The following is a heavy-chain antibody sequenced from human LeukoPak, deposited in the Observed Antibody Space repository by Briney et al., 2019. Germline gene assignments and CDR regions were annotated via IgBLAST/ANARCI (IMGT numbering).Heavy chain of an antibody. J-gene: IGHJ6*03. CDR2: INHSGST. CDR3: AREKTAVAADYYYYYYYMDV. V-gene: IGHV4-34*01. Sequence: PSETLSLTCAVYGGSFSGYYWSWIRQPPGKGLEWIGEINHSGSTNYNPSLKSRVTISVDTSKNQFSLRLSSVTAADTAVYYCAREKTAVAADYYYYYYYMDVWGKGTTVTISS. CDR1: GGSFSGYY. D-gene: IGHD6-13*01.